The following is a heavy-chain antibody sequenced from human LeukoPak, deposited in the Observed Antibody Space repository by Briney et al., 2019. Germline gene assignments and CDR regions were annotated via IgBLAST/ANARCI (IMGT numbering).Heavy chain of an antibody. CDR3: TRLAVGYDFWSGSG. V-gene: IGHV3-73*01. Sequence: PGGSLRLSCAASGFTFSGSAMHWVRQASGKGLEGVGRIRSKANSYATAYAASVKGRFTISRDDSKNTAYLQMNSLKTEDTAVYYCTRLAVGYDFWSGSGWGQGTLVTVSS. CDR1: GFTFSGSA. J-gene: IGHJ4*02. CDR2: IRSKANSYAT. D-gene: IGHD3-3*01.